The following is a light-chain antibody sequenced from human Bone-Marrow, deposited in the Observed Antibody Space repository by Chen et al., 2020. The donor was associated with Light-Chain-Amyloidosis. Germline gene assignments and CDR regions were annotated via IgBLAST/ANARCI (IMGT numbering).Light chain of an antibody. Sequence: NVMLTQPHYVSESPGKTVIISCTRSSGSIATNYVQWYQQRPGSSPTTVIYEDDQRPSGVPDRFSGSIDRSSNSASLTISGLKTEDEADYYCQSYQGSSQGVFGGGTKLTVL. CDR1: SGSIATNY. V-gene: IGLV6-57*01. CDR2: EDD. J-gene: IGLJ3*02. CDR3: QSYQGSSQGV.